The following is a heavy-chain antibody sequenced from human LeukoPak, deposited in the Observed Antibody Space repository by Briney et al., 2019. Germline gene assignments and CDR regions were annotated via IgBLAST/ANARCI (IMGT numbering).Heavy chain of an antibody. V-gene: IGHV1-18*01. Sequence: GASVKVSCKASGYTFTSYGISWVRQAPGQGLEWMGWISGYNGNTNYAQKLPGRVTMTTDTSTSTAFMELRSLTSDDTAVYYCATLSDYRGSRPFDIWGQGTMVTVSS. CDR1: GYTFTSYG. CDR2: ISGYNGNT. J-gene: IGHJ3*02. D-gene: IGHD4-23*01. CDR3: ATLSDYRGSRPFDI.